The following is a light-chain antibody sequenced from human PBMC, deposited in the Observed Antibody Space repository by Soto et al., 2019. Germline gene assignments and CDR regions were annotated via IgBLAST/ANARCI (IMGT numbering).Light chain of an antibody. CDR2: AVS. V-gene: IGKV3-20*01. CDR1: QSVSGNY. J-gene: IGKJ2*01. CDR3: QQYGSSPGT. Sequence: DIVLTQSPGTLSLSPGERATLSCRASQSVSGNYFVWYQQKPGQAPRLLIYAVSGRATGIPDRFSGSGSGTDFTLTISRLEPEDFAVYYCQQYGSSPGTFGQGTKLEIK.